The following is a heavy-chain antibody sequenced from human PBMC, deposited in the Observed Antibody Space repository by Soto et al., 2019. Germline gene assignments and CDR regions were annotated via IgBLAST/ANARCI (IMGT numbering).Heavy chain of an antibody. D-gene: IGHD3-22*01. Sequence: QVELVQSGAEVKKPGSSVKVSCQASEDTFRNYAISWVRQAPGQWLEWMGGIIPIFGTANYAQKFQGRVKITAATSANTVYLELSSLRSEDTAVYYCASTKYDSSAYYYWYLGLWGRGTLVTVSS. CDR1: EDTFRNYA. V-gene: IGHV1-69*06. J-gene: IGHJ2*01. CDR2: IIPIFGTA. CDR3: ASTKYDSSAYYYWYLGL.